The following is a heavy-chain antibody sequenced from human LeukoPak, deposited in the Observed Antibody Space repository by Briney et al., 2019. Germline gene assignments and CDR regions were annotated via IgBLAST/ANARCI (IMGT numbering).Heavy chain of an antibody. CDR3: ARRCRYSSSWYRAQKYNWFDP. V-gene: IGHV4-34*01. D-gene: IGHD6-13*01. J-gene: IGHJ5*02. Sequence: NPSETLSLTCAVYGGSFSGYYWSWIRQPPGKGLEWIGEINHSGSTNYNPSLKSRVTISVDTSKNQFSLKLSSVTAADTAVYYCARRCRYSSSWYRAQKYNWFDPWGQGTLVTVSS. CDR1: GGSFSGYY. CDR2: INHSGST.